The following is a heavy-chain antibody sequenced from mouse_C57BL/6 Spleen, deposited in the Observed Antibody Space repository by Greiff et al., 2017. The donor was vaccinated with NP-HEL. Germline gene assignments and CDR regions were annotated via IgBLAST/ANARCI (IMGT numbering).Heavy chain of an antibody. Sequence: VKLMESGAELVKPGASVKISCKASGYAFSSYWMNWVKQRPGKGLEWIGQIYPGDGDTNYNGKFKGKATLTADKSSSTAYMQLSSLTSEDSAVYFCASGGPSNWFAYWGQGTLVTVSA. D-gene: IGHD2-10*02. V-gene: IGHV1-80*01. CDR3: ASGGPSNWFAY. J-gene: IGHJ3*01. CDR2: IYPGDGDT. CDR1: GYAFSSYW.